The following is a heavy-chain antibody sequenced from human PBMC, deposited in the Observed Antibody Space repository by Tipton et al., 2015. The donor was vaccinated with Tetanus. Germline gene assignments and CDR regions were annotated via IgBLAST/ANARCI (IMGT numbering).Heavy chain of an antibody. D-gene: IGHD3-22*01. CDR3: ARRRSAILSGGYHGYLDL. V-gene: IGHV5-51*01. CDR2: ISPDDSQA. J-gene: IGHJ2*01. CDR1: GYDFTKYS. Sequence: QLVQSGAEMKKPGESLKISCQASGYDFTKYSIAWVRHMPGKGLEWMGIISPDDSQAIHSPSFQGHVTVSADKSVMTAYLQWRRLTAADSAIYYCARRRSAILSGGYHGYLDLWGRGTLVAVSS.